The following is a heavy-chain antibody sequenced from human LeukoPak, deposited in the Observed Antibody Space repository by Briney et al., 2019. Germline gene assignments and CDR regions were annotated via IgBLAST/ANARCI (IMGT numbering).Heavy chain of an antibody. CDR1: GGTFSSYA. CDR3: ARDRVVVTATWFDP. J-gene: IGHJ5*02. V-gene: IGHV1-69*04. Sequence: GASVTVSCKASGGTFSSYAISWVRQAPGQGLEWMGRIIPILGIANYAQKFQGRVTITADKSTSTAYMELSSLRSEDTAVYYCARDRVVVTATWFDPWGQGTLVTVSS. CDR2: IIPILGIA. D-gene: IGHD2-21*02.